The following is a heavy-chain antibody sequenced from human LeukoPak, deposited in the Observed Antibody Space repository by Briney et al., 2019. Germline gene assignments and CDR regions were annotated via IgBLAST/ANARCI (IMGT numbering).Heavy chain of an antibody. J-gene: IGHJ5*02. CDR2: MDTNTGDT. CDR3: VRGLHSRYRTPEFDP. V-gene: IGHV1-8*01. D-gene: IGHD2-15*01. CDR1: GYTFTSYD. Sequence: GASVKVSCKASGYTFTSYDVHWVRQATGQGPEWMGWMDTNTGDTGYALIFQGRDSMTRDTSITTAYMELSSVRCEDRAVYYCVRGLHSRYRTPEFDPWGQGTLVTVPS.